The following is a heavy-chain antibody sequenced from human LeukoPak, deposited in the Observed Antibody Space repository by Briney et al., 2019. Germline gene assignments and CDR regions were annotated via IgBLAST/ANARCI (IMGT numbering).Heavy chain of an antibody. CDR2: ISYDGSNK. J-gene: IGHJ6*03. CDR1: GFTFSSYG. Sequence: GGSLRLSCAASGFTFSSYGMNWVRQAPGKGLEWVAVISYDGSNKYYADSVKGRFTISRDNSKNTLYLQMNSLRAEDTAVYYCAKSPITMVRGVAYYYYYYMDVWGKGTTVTISS. V-gene: IGHV3-30*18. CDR3: AKSPITMVRGVAYYYYYYMDV. D-gene: IGHD3-10*01.